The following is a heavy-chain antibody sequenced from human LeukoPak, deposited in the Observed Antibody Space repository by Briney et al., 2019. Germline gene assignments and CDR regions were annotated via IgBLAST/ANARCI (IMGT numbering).Heavy chain of an antibody. D-gene: IGHD6-13*01. J-gene: IGHJ4*02. Sequence: GGSLRLSCAASGFTFSSYWMSWVRQAPGKGLEWVANIKQDGSEKYYVDSVKGRFTIPRDNAKNSLYLQMNSLRAEDTAVYYCAREGSSSRYYFDYWGQGTLVTVSS. CDR1: GFTFSSYW. CDR3: AREGSSSRYYFDY. CDR2: IKQDGSEK. V-gene: IGHV3-7*01.